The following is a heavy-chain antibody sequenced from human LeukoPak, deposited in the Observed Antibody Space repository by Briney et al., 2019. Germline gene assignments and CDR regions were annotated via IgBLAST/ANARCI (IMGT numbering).Heavy chain of an antibody. J-gene: IGHJ3*02. CDR3: AADYYDSSGYSLDAFDI. V-gene: IGHV3-30*03. CDR2: ISCDGSNK. CDR1: GFTFSSYG. D-gene: IGHD3-22*01. Sequence: GGSLRLSCAASGFTFSSYGMHWVRQAPGKGLEWVAVISCDGSNKYYADSVKGRFTISRDNSKNTLYLQMNSLRAEDTAVYYCAADYYDSSGYSLDAFDIWGQGTMVTVSS.